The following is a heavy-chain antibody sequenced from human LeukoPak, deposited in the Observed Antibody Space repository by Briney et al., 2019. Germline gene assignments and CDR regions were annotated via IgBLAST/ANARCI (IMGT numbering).Heavy chain of an antibody. CDR2: ISWNSETV. V-gene: IGHV3-9*01. D-gene: IGHD6-6*01. J-gene: IGHJ4*02. CDR3: ARDLAQFSRSSDPVFDY. CDR1: GFNFDEHA. Sequence: PGGSLRLSCAASGFNFDEHAIFWVRQVPGKGLEWVSGISWNSETVGYADSVKGRFTISRDNAKSSLHLQMNSLRAEDTAFYYCARDLAQFSRSSDPVFDYWGQETLVTVSS.